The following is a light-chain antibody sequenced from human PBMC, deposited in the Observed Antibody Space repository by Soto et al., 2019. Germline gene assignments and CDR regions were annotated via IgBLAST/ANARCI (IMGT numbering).Light chain of an antibody. CDR3: CSYAGSYTYV. J-gene: IGLJ1*01. V-gene: IGLV2-11*01. CDR1: SSDVGGYNY. CDR2: DVS. Sequence: SALTQPGSVSGSPGQSVTISCTGTSSDVGGYNYVSWYQQHPGKAPKLMIYDVSKRPSGVPDRFSGSKSGNTASLTISGLQAEDEADYYCCSYAGSYTYVFGTGTKVPVL.